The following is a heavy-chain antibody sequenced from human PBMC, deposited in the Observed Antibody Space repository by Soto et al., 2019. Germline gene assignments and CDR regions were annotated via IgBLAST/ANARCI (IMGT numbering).Heavy chain of an antibody. CDR3: ARGYGEDSSSSFDY. V-gene: IGHV3-33*01. Sequence: GGSLRLSCAASGFTFSSYGMHWVRQAPGKGLEWVAVIWYDGSNKYYADSVKGRFTISRDNAKNSLYLQMNSLRDEDTAVYYCARGYGEDSSSSFDYWGQGTLVTVSS. CDR1: GFTFSSYG. J-gene: IGHJ4*02. D-gene: IGHD6-6*01. CDR2: IWYDGSNK.